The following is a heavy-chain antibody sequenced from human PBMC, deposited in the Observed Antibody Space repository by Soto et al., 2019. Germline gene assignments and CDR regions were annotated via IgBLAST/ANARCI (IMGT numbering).Heavy chain of an antibody. Sequence: PSETLSLTCTVSGVSISNYYWTWIRHPAGKGLERIGRIFPSGSPNYNPSLRGRVTMSVDTPKNLFSLKLSSVTAAATALHHCASEGTAMKLHYWGQGPLVTVSS. CDR2: IFPSGSP. CDR1: GVSISNYY. CDR3: ASEGTAMKLHY. V-gene: IGHV4-4*07. J-gene: IGHJ4*02. D-gene: IGHD5-18*01.